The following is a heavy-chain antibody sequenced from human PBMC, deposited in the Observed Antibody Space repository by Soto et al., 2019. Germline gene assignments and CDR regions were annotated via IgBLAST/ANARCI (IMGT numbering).Heavy chain of an antibody. V-gene: IGHV1-69*12. J-gene: IGHJ6*02. D-gene: IGHD6-13*01. CDR1: GGTFGIYA. CDR2: LIPFSDIV. CDR3: ARSLYSSSWYNSGNSYYYYGMDV. Sequence: QVQLVQSGAEVKKPGSSVKVSCKASGGTFGIYAITWVRQAPGQGLEWMGGLIPFSDIVNYTQKLQGRVAITADESTSTAYMDLSSLRSADTAVNYCARSLYSSSWYNSGNSYYYYGMDVWGQGTTVTVSS.